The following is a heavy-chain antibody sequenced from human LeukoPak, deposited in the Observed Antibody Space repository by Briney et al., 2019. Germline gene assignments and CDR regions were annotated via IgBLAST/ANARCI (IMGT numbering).Heavy chain of an antibody. D-gene: IGHD4-17*01. V-gene: IGHV3-30*14. CDR1: GFTFSSYA. J-gene: IGHJ6*02. CDR3: AREGGTNYGDYVFELGYYGMDV. CDR2: ISYDGSNK. Sequence: PGGSLRLSCAASGFTFSSYAMHWVRQAPGKGLEWVAVISYDGSNKYYADSVKGRFTISRDNSKNTLYLQMNSLRAEDTAVYYCAREGGTNYGDYVFELGYYGMDVWGQGTTVTVSS.